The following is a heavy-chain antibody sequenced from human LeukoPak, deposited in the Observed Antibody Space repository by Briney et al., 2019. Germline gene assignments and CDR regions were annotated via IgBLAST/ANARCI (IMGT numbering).Heavy chain of an antibody. V-gene: IGHV4-34*01. CDR2: INHSGST. J-gene: IGHJ4*02. D-gene: IGHD3-22*01. Sequence: SETLSLTCAVYGGSFSDYYWSWIRQPPGKGLEWIGEINHSGSTNFNPSLKSRVTISVDTSKNQSSLKLSSVTAADTAVYYCARGDHYDSSGYYYWGQGTLVTVSS. CDR3: ARGDHYDSSGYYY. CDR1: GGSFSDYY.